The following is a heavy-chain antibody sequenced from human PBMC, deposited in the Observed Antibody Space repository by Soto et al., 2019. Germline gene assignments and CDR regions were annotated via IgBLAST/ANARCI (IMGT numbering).Heavy chain of an antibody. CDR2: INPNSGGT. V-gene: IGHV1-2*04. J-gene: IGHJ6*03. CDR1: GYTFTGYY. Sequence: ASVKVSCKASGYTFTGYYMHWVRQAPGQGLEWMGWINPNSGGTNYAQKFQGWVTMTRDTSISTAYMELSSLRSEDTAVYYCARSRDCSSTSCYALYFYYYYYYMDVWGKGTTVTVSS. D-gene: IGHD2-2*01. CDR3: ARSRDCSSTSCYALYFYYYYYYMDV.